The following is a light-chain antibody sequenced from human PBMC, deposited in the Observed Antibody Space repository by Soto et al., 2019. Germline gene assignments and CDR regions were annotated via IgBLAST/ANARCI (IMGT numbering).Light chain of an antibody. CDR3: QHYDTSSRT. CDR2: GAS. V-gene: IGKV3-20*01. Sequence: EVVLTQSPGTLSLSPGERATLSCGASQSVSSSYLARYQQRPGQAPRLLIFGASRRATDILDRFSGSGSGTDFTLTIRRLEPEDFAVYYCQHYDTSSRTFGQGTKVDIK. CDR1: QSVSSSY. J-gene: IGKJ1*01.